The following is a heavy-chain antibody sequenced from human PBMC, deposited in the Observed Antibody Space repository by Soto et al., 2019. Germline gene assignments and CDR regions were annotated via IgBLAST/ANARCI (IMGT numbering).Heavy chain of an antibody. CDR2: ITVNGIT. CDR3: ARESGENWTYETH. Sequence: PSETLSLTCTFSCAYVIDFSWSWIRQPAGKGLEWIGRITVNGITQYTPSFRSRVTMSMDTSRNQFSLNLQSATAADTALYYCARESGENWTYETHWGQGTLVTVSS. CDR1: CAYVIDFS. D-gene: IGHD1-7*01. J-gene: IGHJ1*01. V-gene: IGHV4-4*07.